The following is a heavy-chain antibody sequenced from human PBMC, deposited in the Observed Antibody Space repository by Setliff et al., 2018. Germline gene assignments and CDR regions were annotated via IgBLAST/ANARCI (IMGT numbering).Heavy chain of an antibody. J-gene: IGHJ3*01. CDR3: ARDRWKVIVNRGDDAFDL. CDR1: RFTFSNYW. V-gene: IGHV3-7*01. D-gene: IGHD3-22*01. CDR2: IKEDGSEK. Sequence: GGSLRLSCAASRFTFSNYWMSWVRQAPGKGLEWVANIKEDGSEKYYVDSVKGRFTTSRDNAKNSLDLQMNNLRDEDTAVHYCARDRWKVIVNRGDDAFDLWGQGTMVTVSS.